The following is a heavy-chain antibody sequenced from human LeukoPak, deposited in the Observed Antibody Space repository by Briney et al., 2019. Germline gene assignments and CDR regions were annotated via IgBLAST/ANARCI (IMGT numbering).Heavy chain of an antibody. CDR1: GFSLSTRGMC. Sequence: SGPTLVNPTQTLTLTCTFSGFSLSTRGMCVSWIRQPPGKALEWLARIDWDDDKYSSTSLKTRLTISNDTSKNQVVLTMTNMDPVDTATYYCARMATGGYAYDYWGQGTLVTVSS. J-gene: IGHJ4*02. D-gene: IGHD5-12*01. CDR3: ARMATGGYAYDY. V-gene: IGHV2-70*11. CDR2: IDWDDDK.